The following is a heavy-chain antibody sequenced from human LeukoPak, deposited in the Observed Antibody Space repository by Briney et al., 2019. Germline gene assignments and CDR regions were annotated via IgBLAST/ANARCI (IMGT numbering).Heavy chain of an antibody. J-gene: IGHJ6*03. Sequence: SETLSLTCAVCGGSFSGYYWSWIRQPSAKGLEWIGEITHSGSTNYNPSLKSRVTISVDTSKNQFSLKLSSVTAADTAVYYCARIRGLWYCSSTSCYGYYYYMDVWGKGTTVTVSS. D-gene: IGHD2-2*01. CDR2: ITHSGST. CDR3: ARIRGLWYCSSTSCYGYYYYMDV. CDR1: GGSFSGYY. V-gene: IGHV4-34*01.